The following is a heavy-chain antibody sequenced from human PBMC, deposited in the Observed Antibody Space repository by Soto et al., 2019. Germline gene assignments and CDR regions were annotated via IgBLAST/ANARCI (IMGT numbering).Heavy chain of an antibody. J-gene: IGHJ6*02. V-gene: IGHV4-59*01. CDR3: ARDRYGMDV. CDR1: GGSISSYY. Sequence: SETLSLTCTVSGGSISSYYWSWIRQPPGKGLEWIGYIYYSGSTNYNPSLKSRVTISVDTSKNQFSLKLSSVTAADTAVYYCARDRYGMDVWGQGTTVTVFS. CDR2: IYYSGST.